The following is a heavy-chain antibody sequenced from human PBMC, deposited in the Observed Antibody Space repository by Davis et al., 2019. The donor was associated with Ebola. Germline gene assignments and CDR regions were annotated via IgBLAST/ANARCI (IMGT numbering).Heavy chain of an antibody. V-gene: IGHV3-11*01. D-gene: IGHD3-3*01. Sequence: GGSLRLSCVASGFTFSNAWMAWVRQAPGKGLEWVSYISRRGSTIYYADSVKGRFTISRDNAKNSLYLQMNSLRAEDTAVYYCARVAIVGVVIHSYYGMDVWGKGTTVTVSS. CDR2: ISRRGSTI. CDR1: GFTFSNAW. CDR3: ARVAIVGVVIHSYYGMDV. J-gene: IGHJ6*04.